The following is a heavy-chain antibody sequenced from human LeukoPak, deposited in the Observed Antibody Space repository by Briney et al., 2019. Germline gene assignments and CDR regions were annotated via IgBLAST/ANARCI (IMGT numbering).Heavy chain of an antibody. V-gene: IGHV3-30*03. CDR2: ISYDGSNK. J-gene: IGHJ4*02. CDR3: ARVAVAGIPEYYFDY. Sequence: GGSLRLSCAASGFTFSNFGMHWIRQAPGKGLEWVAVISYDGSNKYYADSVKGRFTISRDNSKNTLYLQMNSLRAEDTAMYYCARVAVAGIPEYYFDYWGQGTLVTVSS. CDR1: GFTFSNFG. D-gene: IGHD6-19*01.